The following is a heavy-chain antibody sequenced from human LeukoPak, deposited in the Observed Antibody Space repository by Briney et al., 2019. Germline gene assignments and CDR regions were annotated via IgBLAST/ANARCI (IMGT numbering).Heavy chain of an antibody. CDR2: ISGSGGST. Sequence: GGSLRLSCAASGFTFSSYAMSWVRQAPGKGLEWVSAISGSGGSTYYADSVKGRFTISRDNSKNTLYLQMNSLRAEDTAVYYCARVITYYYDSSGYSHDAFDIWGQGTMVTVSS. V-gene: IGHV3-23*01. CDR3: ARVITYYYDSSGYSHDAFDI. J-gene: IGHJ3*02. CDR1: GFTFSSYA. D-gene: IGHD3-22*01.